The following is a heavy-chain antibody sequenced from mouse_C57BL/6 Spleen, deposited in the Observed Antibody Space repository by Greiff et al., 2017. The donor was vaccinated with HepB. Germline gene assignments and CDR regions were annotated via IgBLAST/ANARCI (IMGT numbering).Heavy chain of an antibody. CDR2: IHPNSGST. Sequence: QVQLQQPGAELVKPGASVKLSCKASGYTFTSYWMHWVKQRPGQGLEWIGMIHPNSGSTNYNEKFKSKATLTVDKSSSTAYMQLSSLTSEDSAVYYCAREDYGSSSAMDYWGQGTSVTVSS. J-gene: IGHJ4*01. D-gene: IGHD1-1*01. V-gene: IGHV1-64*01. CDR3: AREDYGSSSAMDY. CDR1: GYTFTSYW.